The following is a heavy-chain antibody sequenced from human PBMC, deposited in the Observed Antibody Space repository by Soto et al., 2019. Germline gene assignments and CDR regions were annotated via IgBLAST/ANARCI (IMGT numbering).Heavy chain of an antibody. Sequence: QVQLVQSGAEVKRPGSSVKVSCKASGGAFNNYAIYWVRQAPGQGLEWLGTIVPVFPSVYYAPRFQGRLTITADGSTDTVYMMLTSLKSEDTAVYDCAREMPSTAAAYFYYGLNVWCQGTSVTVSS. CDR1: GGAFNNYA. V-gene: IGHV1-69*18. J-gene: IGHJ6*02. D-gene: IGHD6-13*01. CDR2: IVPVFPSV. CDR3: AREMPSTAAAYFYYGLNV.